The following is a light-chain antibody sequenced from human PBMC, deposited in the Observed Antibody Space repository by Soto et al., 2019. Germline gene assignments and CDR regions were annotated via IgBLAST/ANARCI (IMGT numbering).Light chain of an antibody. Sequence: DIQMSQSPSSLSASVGDGVTITCQASQDITNYLNWYQHKPGKPPKLLIYDASNLETGVPSRFSGSGSGTAFTFTISSLXXEXXAXXYCQQYDNLPFGFGGGTKVEIK. CDR1: QDITNY. CDR3: QQYDNLPFG. CDR2: DAS. J-gene: IGKJ4*01. V-gene: IGKV1-33*01.